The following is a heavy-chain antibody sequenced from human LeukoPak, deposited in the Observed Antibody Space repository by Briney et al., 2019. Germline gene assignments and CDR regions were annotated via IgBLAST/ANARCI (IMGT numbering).Heavy chain of an antibody. D-gene: IGHD4-17*01. V-gene: IGHV3-66*02. CDR2: IYSGGST. J-gene: IGHJ4*02. CDR3: ARGHDYGDYVLDY. Sequence: GGSLRLSCAASGFTVSSNYMSWVRQAPGKGLEWVSVIYSGGSTYYADSVKGRFTISRDNSKNTLYLQMNSLRAEDTAVYYCARGHDYGDYVLDYWGQETLVTVSS. CDR1: GFTVSSNY.